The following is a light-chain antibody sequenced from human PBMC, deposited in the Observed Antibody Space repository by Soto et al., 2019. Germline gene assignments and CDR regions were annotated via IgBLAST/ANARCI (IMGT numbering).Light chain of an antibody. J-gene: IGKJ1*01. V-gene: IGKV1-5*03. CDR2: KAS. Sequence: DIQMTQSPSTLSASVGDRVTITCRASQSISSWLAWYQQKPGKAPKLLIYKASSLESGVPSRFSGSGSGTAFTLTISSLQPDDFATYFCQQYNTDPWTFGQGTKVEIK. CDR3: QQYNTDPWT. CDR1: QSISSW.